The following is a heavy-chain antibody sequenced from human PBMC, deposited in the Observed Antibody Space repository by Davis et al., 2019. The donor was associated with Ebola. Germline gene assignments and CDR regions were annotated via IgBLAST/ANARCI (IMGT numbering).Heavy chain of an antibody. CDR2: ISGDGGST. J-gene: IGHJ6*02. V-gene: IGHV3-43*02. D-gene: IGHD1-20*01. Sequence: PGGSLRLSCAASGFTFDDYAMHWARQAPGKGLEWVSLISGDGGSTYYADSVKGRFTISRDNSKKPLYLQMNSLRAEDTAVYYCAKSYNWNPNYYYGIDVWGQRTKVTVSS. CDR1: GFTFDDYA. CDR3: AKSYNWNPNYYYGIDV.